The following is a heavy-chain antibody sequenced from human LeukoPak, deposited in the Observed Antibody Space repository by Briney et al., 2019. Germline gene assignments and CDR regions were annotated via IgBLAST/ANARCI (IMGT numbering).Heavy chain of an antibody. CDR2: ITGNSGTT. Sequence: GGSLRLSCAASGLIFSNYAMTWVRQAPGKGLEWVSSITGNSGTTKYADSVRGRFTMSRDNSRNTLYLQMDSLRAEDTTVYYCAKDPNGDYIVAFDEWGPGTMVIVSS. CDR3: AKDPNGDYIVAFDE. V-gene: IGHV3-23*01. CDR1: GLIFSNYA. J-gene: IGHJ3*01. D-gene: IGHD2-8*01.